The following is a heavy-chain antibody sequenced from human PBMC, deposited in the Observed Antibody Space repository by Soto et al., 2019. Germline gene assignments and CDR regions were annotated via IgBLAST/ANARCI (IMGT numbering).Heavy chain of an antibody. CDR3: ARAFHSGSFSQLDY. J-gene: IGHJ4*02. Sequence: SETLSLTCTVSGGSTRNYYWSWIRQPPGKGLEWIGYVYYTGSTNYIPSLESRVTISVDPSNRQFSLTLNSVTAADTSIYYCARAFHSGSFSQLDYWGQGIQVTVSS. D-gene: IGHD1-26*01. CDR2: VYYTGST. V-gene: IGHV4-59*01. CDR1: GGSTRNYY.